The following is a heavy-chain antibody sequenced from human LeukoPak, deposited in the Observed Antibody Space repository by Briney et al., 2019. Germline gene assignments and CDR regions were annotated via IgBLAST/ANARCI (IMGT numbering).Heavy chain of an antibody. CDR3: ARLLAGCPGGRCRAHFDY. Sequence: PSQTLSPTCSVAGASITSNYWSWIRQPPGKGLGWIGYIFYVGNTNYNPSLKSRVSMSVDTSKNQFSLNLSSVTAADTAVYHCARLLAGCPGGRCRAHFDYWGQGTLVTVSS. D-gene: IGHD2-15*01. CDR2: IFYVGNT. V-gene: IGHV4-59*01. CDR1: GASITSNY. J-gene: IGHJ4*02.